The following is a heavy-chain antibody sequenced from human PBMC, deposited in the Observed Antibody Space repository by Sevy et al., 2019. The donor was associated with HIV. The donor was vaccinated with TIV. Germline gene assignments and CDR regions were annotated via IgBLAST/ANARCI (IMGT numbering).Heavy chain of an antibody. D-gene: IGHD6-6*01. J-gene: IGHJ5*02. Sequence: SETLSLTCAVYGGSFSGYYWSWIRQPPGKGLEWIGEINHSGSTNYNPSLKSRVTISVDTSKNQFSLKLSSVTAADTAVYYCARVPYSSSPGDNWFDPWGPGTLVTVSS. V-gene: IGHV4-34*01. CDR3: ARVPYSSSPGDNWFDP. CDR2: INHSGST. CDR1: GGSFSGYY.